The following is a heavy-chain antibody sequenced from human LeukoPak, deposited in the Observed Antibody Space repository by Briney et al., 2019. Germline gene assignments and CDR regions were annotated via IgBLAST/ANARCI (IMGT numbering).Heavy chain of an antibody. V-gene: IGHV3-21*01. Sequence: PGGSLRLSCAASGFTFSSYSMNWVRQAPGKGLEWVSSISSSSSYIYYADSVKGRFTISRDNAKNSLYLQMNSLRAEDTAVYYCAKSATVVLDAFDIWGQGTMVTVSS. CDR2: ISSSSSYI. CDR1: GFTFSSYS. D-gene: IGHD4-17*01. J-gene: IGHJ3*02. CDR3: AKSATVVLDAFDI.